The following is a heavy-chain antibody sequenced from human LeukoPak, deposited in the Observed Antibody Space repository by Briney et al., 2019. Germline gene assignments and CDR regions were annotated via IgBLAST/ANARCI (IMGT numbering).Heavy chain of an antibody. CDR3: ARDLAAAATWFDP. J-gene: IGHJ5*02. V-gene: IGHV3-33*01. CDR1: GFTCSSYG. Sequence: GGSLRLSCAASGFTCSSYGMHWVRQAPGKGLDWVAVIWDDASNRYYADSVKGRFTISRDNSKNTLYLQMNSLRAEDTAVYFCARDLAAAATWFDPWGQGTLVTVSS. D-gene: IGHD6-13*01. CDR2: IWDDASNR.